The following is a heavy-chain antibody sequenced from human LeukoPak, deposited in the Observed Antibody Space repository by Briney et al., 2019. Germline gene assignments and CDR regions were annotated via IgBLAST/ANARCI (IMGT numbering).Heavy chain of an antibody. CDR2: ISGDGSVT. CDR3: ASSSAGHNWFDP. V-gene: IGHV3-74*01. J-gene: IGHJ5*02. Sequence: PGGSLRLSCAASGFTFRSYWMHWVPQAPGKGLGWGSRISGDGSVTTYADSVKGRFTISRDNAKNTLYLQMNSLRAEDTAVFYCASSSAGHNWFDPWGQGTLVTVSS. CDR1: GFTFRSYW. D-gene: IGHD3-10*01.